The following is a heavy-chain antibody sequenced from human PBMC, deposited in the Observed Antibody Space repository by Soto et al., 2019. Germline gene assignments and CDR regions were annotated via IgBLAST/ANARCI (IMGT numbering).Heavy chain of an antibody. Sequence: PGGSLRLXCAASGVTFSSYAMSWVRQAPGKGLEWVSAISGSGGSTYYADSVKGRFTISRDNSKNTLYLQMNSLRAEDTAVYYCARGQYCSGTTCYSDFWGQGTLVTVSS. CDR2: ISGSGGST. CDR3: ARGQYCSGTTCYSDF. D-gene: IGHD2-2*01. CDR1: GVTFSSYA. J-gene: IGHJ4*02. V-gene: IGHV3-23*01.